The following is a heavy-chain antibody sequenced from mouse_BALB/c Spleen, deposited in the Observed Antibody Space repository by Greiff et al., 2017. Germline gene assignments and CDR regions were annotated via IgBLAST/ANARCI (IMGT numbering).Heavy chain of an antibody. CDR1: GFSLTSYG. J-gene: IGHJ3*01. CDR3: ARSMITTRAWFAY. D-gene: IGHD2-4*01. V-gene: IGHV2-9*02. CDR2: IWAGGST. Sequence: VQRVESGPGLVAPSQSLSITCTVSGFSLTSYGVHWVRQPPGKGLEWLGVIWAGGSTNYNSALMSRLSISKDNSKSQVFLKMNSLQTDDTAMYYCARSMITTRAWFAYWGQGTLVTVSA.